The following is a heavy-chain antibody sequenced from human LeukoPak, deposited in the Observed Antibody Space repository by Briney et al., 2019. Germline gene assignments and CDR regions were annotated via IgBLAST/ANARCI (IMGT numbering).Heavy chain of an antibody. Sequence: ASVKVSCKASGYALTSYGISWVRQAPGQGLEWMGWITTYNANTRFAQQFQGRVSLTSDTSTNTAYMELGSLRSDDTAVYYCARGVPGGHYYNDYWGQGTLVTVSS. CDR3: ARGVPGGHYYNDY. D-gene: IGHD3-10*01. J-gene: IGHJ4*02. CDR2: ITTYNANT. CDR1: GYALTSYG. V-gene: IGHV1-18*01.